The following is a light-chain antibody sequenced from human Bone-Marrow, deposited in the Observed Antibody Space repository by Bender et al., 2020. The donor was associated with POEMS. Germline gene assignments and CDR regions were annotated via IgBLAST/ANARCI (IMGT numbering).Light chain of an antibody. CDR2: DGS. J-gene: IGLJ3*02. CDR1: SSDVGG. CDR3: CSFAGSTVSRV. V-gene: IGLV2-23*01. Sequence: QSALTQPASVSGSPGQSITVSCTAASSDVGGVSWYQQFPGKAPKLIIYDGSKRPSGVSDRFSGSKSGNAASLTISGLQAEDEADYYCCSFAGSTVSRVFGGGTKVTVL.